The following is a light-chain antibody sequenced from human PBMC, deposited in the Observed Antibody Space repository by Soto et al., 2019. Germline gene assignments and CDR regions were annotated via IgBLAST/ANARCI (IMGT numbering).Light chain of an antibody. Sequence: EIVLTQSPGTLSLSPGERATLSCRASQSVSRSHLAWFQQKPGQAPRLLIYGASNRTTGIPDRVSGSGSGTDFTLTISSLQPDDSATYYCQQYNSFPLTFGPGTKVDIK. CDR3: QQYNSFPLT. V-gene: IGKV3-20*01. J-gene: IGKJ3*01. CDR1: QSVSRSH. CDR2: GAS.